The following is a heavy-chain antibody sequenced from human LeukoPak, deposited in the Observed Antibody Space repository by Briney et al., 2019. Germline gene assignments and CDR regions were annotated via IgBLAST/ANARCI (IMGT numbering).Heavy chain of an antibody. CDR3: ARAEGIAAALY. Sequence: PGGSLRLSCAASGFTFSDYYMTWVRQAPGKGLEWVSCISGSGITVYYVDSVKGRLTISRDNAKNSLYLQMNSLRAEDTAVYFCARAEGIAAALYWGQGTLVTVSS. J-gene: IGHJ4*02. CDR2: ISGSGITV. CDR1: GFTFSDYY. D-gene: IGHD6-13*01. V-gene: IGHV3-11*04.